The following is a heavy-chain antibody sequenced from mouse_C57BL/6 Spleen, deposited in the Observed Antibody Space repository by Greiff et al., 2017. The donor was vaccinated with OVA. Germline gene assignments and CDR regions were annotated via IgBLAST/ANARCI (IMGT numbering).Heavy chain of an antibody. CDR1: GYTFTDYE. CDR3: TRGYYGNFFDY. D-gene: IGHD2-1*01. Sequence: QVHVKQSGAELVRPGASVTLSCKASGYTFTDYEMHWVKQTPVHGLEWIGAIDPETGGTAYNQKFKGKAILTADKSSSTAYMELRSLTSEDSAVYYCTRGYYGNFFDYWGQGTTLTVSS. CDR2: IDPETGGT. V-gene: IGHV1-15*01. J-gene: IGHJ2*01.